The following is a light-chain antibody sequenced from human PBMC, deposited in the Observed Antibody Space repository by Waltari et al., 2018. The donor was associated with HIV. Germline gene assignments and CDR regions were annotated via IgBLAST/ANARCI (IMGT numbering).Light chain of an antibody. CDR2: DVS. Sequence: QSALTQPASVSGSPGPSITISCTGTNSDVGGYNYVSWYQQYPGKAPKLMIYDVSNRPSGVSNRFSAFKSGNTASLTISGLQAEDEADYYCSSYTSSSTVVFGGGTKLTVL. CDR1: NSDVGGYNY. V-gene: IGLV2-14*01. J-gene: IGLJ2*01. CDR3: SSYTSSSTVV.